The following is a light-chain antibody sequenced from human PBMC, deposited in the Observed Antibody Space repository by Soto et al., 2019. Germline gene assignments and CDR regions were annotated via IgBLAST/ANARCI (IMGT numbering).Light chain of an antibody. V-gene: IGKV3-15*01. CDR1: QSVSSD. CDR2: GAS. J-gene: IGKJ5*01. Sequence: EIVMTQSPATLSVSPGERATLPCRASQSVSSDLAWYQQKPGQAPRLLIYGASTRATGIPARFSGSGSGTDFTLTISRLGPEDFAVYYCQQYGTSPPITFGQGTRLEIK. CDR3: QQYGTSPPIT.